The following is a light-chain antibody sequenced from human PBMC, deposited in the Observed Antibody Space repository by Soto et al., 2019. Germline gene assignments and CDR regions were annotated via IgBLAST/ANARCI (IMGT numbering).Light chain of an antibody. CDR1: QIVSGSY. CDR3: QQYGTSPIT. V-gene: IGKV3-20*01. CDR2: GAS. J-gene: IGKJ5*01. Sequence: EIVLTQSPGTLSLSPGERATLSCRASQIVSGSYLLWYQQKPGQTPRLLIYGASSRATGIPDGFSGSGSGTDFTLTISRLEPEDFAVYYCQQYGTSPITFGQGTRLEIK.